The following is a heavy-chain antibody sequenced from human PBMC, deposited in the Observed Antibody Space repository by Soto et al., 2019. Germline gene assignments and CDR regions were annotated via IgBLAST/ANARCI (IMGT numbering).Heavy chain of an antibody. V-gene: IGHV3-30*18. CDR1: GFTFSDYA. CDR3: ANGGRQWLVTSDFNY. J-gene: IGHJ4*02. Sequence: VQLVESGGGVVQPGGSLRLSCAASGFTFSDYAMHWVRQAPGKGLEWVAVVSHDGRSTHYADSVKGRFTISRDSSKNTVSLEMTSLRAEDTAVYYCANGGRQWLVTSDFNYWGQGDLVTVSS. D-gene: IGHD6-19*01. CDR2: VSHDGRST.